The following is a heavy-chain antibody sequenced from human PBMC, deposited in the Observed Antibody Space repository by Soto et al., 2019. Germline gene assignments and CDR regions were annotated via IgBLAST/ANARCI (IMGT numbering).Heavy chain of an antibody. CDR3: ARDPGAQYYYDRSGYPNTGDAFDI. CDR2: IYYSGST. Sequence: QVQLQESGPGLVKPSETLSLTCTVSGGSISSYYWSWIRQPPGKGLEWIGDIYYSGSTNYNPSLKSRVTISVDSPKNQFSQNLSSVTAADTAVYYCARDPGAQYYYDRSGYPNTGDAFDIWGQGTMVTVSS. J-gene: IGHJ3*02. CDR1: GGSISSYY. V-gene: IGHV4-59*01. D-gene: IGHD3-22*01.